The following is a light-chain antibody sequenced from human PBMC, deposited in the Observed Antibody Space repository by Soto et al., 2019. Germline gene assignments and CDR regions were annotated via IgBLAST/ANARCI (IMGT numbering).Light chain of an antibody. CDR1: QSITTY. CDR2: AAS. Sequence: DIPMTQSPSSLSASVGDRVTITCRASQSITTYLNWYQQIPGKAPNLLIYAASSLQSGVPSRFSVSGSWTDFTLTISSLQPEDFASYYCQQSYTTPFTFGPGTKVDLK. V-gene: IGKV1-39*01. CDR3: QQSYTTPFT. J-gene: IGKJ3*01.